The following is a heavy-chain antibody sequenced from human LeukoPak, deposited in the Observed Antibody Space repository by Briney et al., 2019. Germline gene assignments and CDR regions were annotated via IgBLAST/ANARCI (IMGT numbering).Heavy chain of an antibody. CDR1: GYSTSSDYC. D-gene: IGHD3-9*01. V-gene: IGHV4-38-2*02. CDR3: ARDKGHFDVDY. Sequence: KPSETLSLTCTVSGYSTSSDYCWGWIRQPPGKGLEWMGSIDYSGSTYYIPSLKSRLTISLDTSKNQFSLKLSSVTAADTAVYYCARDKGHFDVDYWGQGTLVTVSS. CDR2: IDYSGST. J-gene: IGHJ4*01.